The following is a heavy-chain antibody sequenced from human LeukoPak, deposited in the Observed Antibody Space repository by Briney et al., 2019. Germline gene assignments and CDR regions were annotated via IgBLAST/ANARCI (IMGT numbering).Heavy chain of an antibody. D-gene: IGHD6-19*01. CDR2: ISAYNGNT. CDR1: GYTFTSYG. V-gene: IGHV1-18*01. J-gene: IGHJ6*03. CDR3: ARGGNGGWGYYYYYMDV. Sequence: ASVKVSCKASGYTFTSYGISWVRQAPGQGLEWMGWISAYNGNTNYAQKLQGRVTMTTDTSTSTAYMELRSLRSDDTAVYYCARGGNGGWGYYYYYMDVWGKGTTVTVSS.